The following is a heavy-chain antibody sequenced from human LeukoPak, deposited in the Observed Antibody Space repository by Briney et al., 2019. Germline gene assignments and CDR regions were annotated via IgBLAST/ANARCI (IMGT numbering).Heavy chain of an antibody. CDR2: INPNSGGT. D-gene: IGHD2-21*02. CDR1: GYTFFAYY. Sequence: ASVKVSCKPSGYTFFAYYIHWVRQAPGQGLEWMGWINPNSGGTKYAQKFQGRVTMTRDKSISTAYMELRSLTSDDTAVYYCARSFCGGDCYADYFDYWGQGTLVTVSS. V-gene: IGHV1-2*02. CDR3: ARSFCGGDCYADYFDY. J-gene: IGHJ4*02.